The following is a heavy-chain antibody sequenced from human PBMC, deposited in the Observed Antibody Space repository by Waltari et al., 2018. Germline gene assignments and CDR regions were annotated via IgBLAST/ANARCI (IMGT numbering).Heavy chain of an antibody. D-gene: IGHD2-21*02. CDR3: AVVTTGKAFDL. J-gene: IGHJ3*01. V-gene: IGHV3-66*01. Sequence: EVQLVESGGGLVQPGGSLRLSCVASGFTISNNYMTWVRQAPGQGMEWVSVIYSEGDTYYADSVKGRFSISRDISKNTVYLQLSSLRADDTAVYYCAVVTTGKAFDLWGQGTNGHRLF. CDR1: GFTISNNY. CDR2: IYSEGDT.